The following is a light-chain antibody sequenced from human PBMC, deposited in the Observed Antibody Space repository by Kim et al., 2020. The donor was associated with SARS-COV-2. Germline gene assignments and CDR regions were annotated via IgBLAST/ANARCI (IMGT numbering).Light chain of an antibody. CDR1: QSVSSSY. Sequence: LYPGARATLTCRCSQSVSSSYLAWYQQKPAEAPRLLIYGAASRATGIPDRCRGSGSGTDFTLTISRLEPEDFAVYYCQQYGSSPYTFGQGTKLEI. J-gene: IGKJ2*01. CDR3: QQYGSSPYT. V-gene: IGKV3-20*01. CDR2: GAA.